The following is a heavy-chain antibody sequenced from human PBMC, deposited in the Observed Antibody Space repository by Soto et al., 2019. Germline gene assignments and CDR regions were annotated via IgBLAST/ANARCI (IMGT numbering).Heavy chain of an antibody. J-gene: IGHJ6*02. CDR3: ARIVLMVYAIYDYYDGRDV. CDR2: ISAYNGNT. D-gene: IGHD2-8*01. V-gene: IGHV1-18*01. Sequence: SVKVSCKTSGYTFTSYGISWVRQAPGQGLEWMGWISAYNGNTNYAQKLQGRVTMTTDTSTSTAYMELRRQRSDDTAVYYHARIVLMVYAIYDYYDGRDVWGQGTTVTV. CDR1: GYTFTSYG.